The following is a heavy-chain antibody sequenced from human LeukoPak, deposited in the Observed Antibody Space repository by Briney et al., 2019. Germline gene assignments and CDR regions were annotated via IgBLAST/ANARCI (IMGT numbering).Heavy chain of an antibody. D-gene: IGHD3-10*01. CDR2: ISAYNGKT. J-gene: IGHJ6*04. V-gene: IGHV1-18*04. Sequence: ASVTVSFKGSGYTFTNYGISWVGQAPGQGVEGMGWISAYNGKTNYAQKLQGRVTITTDTSTSTAYMQLRSLRSDDTAVYYCATEGDIVRGFRSYYYGMDVWGKGTTVTVSS. CDR3: ATEGDIVRGFRSYYYGMDV. CDR1: GYTFTNYG.